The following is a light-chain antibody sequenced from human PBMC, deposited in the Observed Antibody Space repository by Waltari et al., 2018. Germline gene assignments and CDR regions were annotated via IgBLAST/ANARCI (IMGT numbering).Light chain of an antibody. CDR2: DAS. Sequence: AIQLTQSPSSLSASVGDRVIVTCRASQGISNSLAWYQQRSGRAPKLLIYDASNWQSGVQLRFSGSGSGTDFTLTISSLQPDDFATYYCQQFNSYPYTFGQGTRLEI. CDR1: QGISNS. V-gene: IGKV1-13*02. CDR3: QQFNSYPYT. J-gene: IGKJ2*01.